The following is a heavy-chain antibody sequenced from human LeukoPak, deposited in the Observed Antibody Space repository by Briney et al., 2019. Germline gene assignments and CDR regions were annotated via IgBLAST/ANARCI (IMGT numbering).Heavy chain of an antibody. CDR1: GYTFISYG. Sequence: ASVMVSCKAAGYTFISYGFSWVRQAPGQGLGWMGWISSKSGTTHYAQNFQGRLIMTTDTSTSTAYMELRSLRSDDTAVYYCAREAVAGVWYFDLWGRGTLVTVSS. J-gene: IGHJ2*01. D-gene: IGHD6-19*01. V-gene: IGHV1-18*01. CDR2: ISSKSGTT. CDR3: AREAVAGVWYFDL.